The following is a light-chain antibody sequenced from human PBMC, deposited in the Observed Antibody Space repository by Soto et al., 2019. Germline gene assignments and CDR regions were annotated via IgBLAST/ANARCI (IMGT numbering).Light chain of an antibody. CDR3: QQYDGSPRT. CDR1: QSLTSSY. V-gene: IGKV3-20*01. J-gene: IGKJ1*01. Sequence: EIVLTQSPGTLSLSPGEIATLSCRASQSLTSSYLAWYQQKPGQAPRLLIYGASSRATGIPDRFIGSGSGTDFTLTISRLEPEDFAVYYCQQYDGSPRTFGQGTKV. CDR2: GAS.